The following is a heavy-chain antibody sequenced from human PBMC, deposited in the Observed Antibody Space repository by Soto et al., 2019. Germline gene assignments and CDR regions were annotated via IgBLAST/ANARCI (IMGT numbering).Heavy chain of an antibody. CDR2: IIPILGIA. Sequence: SVKVSCKASGGTLSSYTISWVRHAPGQGLEWMGRIIPILGIANYAQKFQGRVTITADKSTSTAYMELSSLRSEDTAVYYCARDCSGGSCHSPAFDIWGQGTMVTVSS. D-gene: IGHD2-15*01. J-gene: IGHJ3*02. V-gene: IGHV1-69*04. CDR1: GGTLSSYT. CDR3: ARDCSGGSCHSPAFDI.